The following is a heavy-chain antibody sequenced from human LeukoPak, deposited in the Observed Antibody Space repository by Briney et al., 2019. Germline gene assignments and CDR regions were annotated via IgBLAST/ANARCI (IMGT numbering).Heavy chain of an antibody. V-gene: IGHV3-33*01. J-gene: IGHJ3*02. Sequence: GGSLRLSCAASGCTFSSYGMHWVRQAPGKGLEWVAVIWYDGSNKYYADSVKGRFTISRDNSKNTLYLQMNSLRAEDTAVYYCARDVRVAAAIYAFDIWGQGTMVTVSS. CDR3: ARDVRVAAAIYAFDI. D-gene: IGHD6-13*01. CDR1: GCTFSSYG. CDR2: IWYDGSNK.